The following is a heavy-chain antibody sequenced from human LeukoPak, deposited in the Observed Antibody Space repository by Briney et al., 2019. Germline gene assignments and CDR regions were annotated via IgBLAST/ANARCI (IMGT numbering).Heavy chain of an antibody. V-gene: IGHV1-24*01. CDR2: FDPEDGET. CDR1: GYTLTELS. Sequence: ASVKVSCKVSGYTLTELSMHWVRQASGKGLEWTGGFDPEDGETIYAQKFQGRVTMTEDTSTDTAYMELSSLRSEDTAVYYCALPIMITFGGVPPDPYAFDIWGQGTMVTVSS. CDR3: ALPIMITFGGVPPDPYAFDI. J-gene: IGHJ3*02. D-gene: IGHD3-16*01.